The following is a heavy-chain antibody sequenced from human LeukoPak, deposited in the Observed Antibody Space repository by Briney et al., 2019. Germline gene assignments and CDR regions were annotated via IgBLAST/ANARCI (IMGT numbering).Heavy chain of an antibody. CDR1: GYTFTSYV. CDR2: ISAYNGNT. D-gene: IGHD3-10*01. Sequence: GASVKVSCKASGYTFTSYVISWVRQAPGQGLEWMGWISAYNGNTNYAQKLQGRVTMTTDTSTSTAYMELRSLRSDDTAVYYCARDRRITMVRGVKSPFDYWGQGTLVTVSS. V-gene: IGHV1-18*01. J-gene: IGHJ4*02. CDR3: ARDRRITMVRGVKSPFDY.